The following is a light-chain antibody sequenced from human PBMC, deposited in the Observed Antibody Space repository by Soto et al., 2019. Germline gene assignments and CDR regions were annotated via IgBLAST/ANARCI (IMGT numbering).Light chain of an antibody. J-gene: IGKJ1*01. CDR2: AAS. Sequence: DIQMTQSPSSLSASVGDRVIITCRASQTIKSHLNWYKQRPGKAPELLIYAASSWPGGVPSRFSGSGSETDFTLTVSSLQPEDFATYYWEQTTASPWSFGHGTKVEI. CDR1: QTIKSH. V-gene: IGKV1-39*01. CDR3: EQTTASPWS.